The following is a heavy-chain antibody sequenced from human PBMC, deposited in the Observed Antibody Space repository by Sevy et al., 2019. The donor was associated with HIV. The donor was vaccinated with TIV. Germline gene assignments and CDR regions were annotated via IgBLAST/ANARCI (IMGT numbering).Heavy chain of an antibody. J-gene: IGHJ6*02. CDR3: ARRGLVLSSSGDMDV. CDR2: INHSGST. V-gene: IGHV4-34*01. D-gene: IGHD3-10*01. CDR1: GGSFSGYY. Sequence: SETLSLTCAVYGGSFSGYYWSWIRQPPGKGLEWIGEINHSGSTNYNPSLKSRVTISVDTSKNQFSLKLSSVTAADTAVYYCARRGLVLSSSGDMDVWGQGTTVTVSS.